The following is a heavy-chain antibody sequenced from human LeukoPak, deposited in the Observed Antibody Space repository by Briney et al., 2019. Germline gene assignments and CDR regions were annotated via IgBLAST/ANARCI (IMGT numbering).Heavy chain of an antibody. J-gene: IGHJ6*03. CDR2: INHSGSI. Sequence: SETLSLTCTVYGGSFSGYYWSWIGQPPGRGLEWIGEINHSGSINYNPSLKSRVTISVDTSKNQFSLKLSSVTAADTAVYYCARKGNPYCSGGSCYSYYYYYYMDVWGKGTTVTISS. V-gene: IGHV4-34*01. CDR1: GGSFSGYY. D-gene: IGHD2-15*01. CDR3: ARKGNPYCSGGSCYSYYYYYYMDV.